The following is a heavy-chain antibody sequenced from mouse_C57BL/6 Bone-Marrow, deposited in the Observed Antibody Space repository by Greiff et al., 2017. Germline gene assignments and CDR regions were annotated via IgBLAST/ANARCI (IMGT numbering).Heavy chain of an antibody. Sequence: VQLQQSGAELVRPGASVKLSCTASGFNIKDDYMYWVQQRPEQGLEWIGWIDPENGDTEYASKFQGKATITADTSTNPAYLQLSSLTSEDTAVYYCTRGPSCFDYWGQGTTLTVSS. J-gene: IGHJ2*01. V-gene: IGHV14-4*01. CDR2: IDPENGDT. CDR3: TRGPSCFDY. CDR1: GFNIKDDY.